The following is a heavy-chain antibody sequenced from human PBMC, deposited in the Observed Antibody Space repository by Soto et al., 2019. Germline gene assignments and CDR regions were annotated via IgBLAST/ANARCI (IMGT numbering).Heavy chain of an antibody. CDR3: AKDFSSGCTTSCYTSLDF. CDR2: ISWDGGRT. D-gene: IGHD2-2*02. CDR1: GFTFDDYA. Sequence: GSLRLSCAASGFTFDDYAMHWVRQAPGKGLEWVSLISWDGGRTYYADSVRGRFIASRDSSKNSLYLQMSSLRVEDTALYYCAKDFSSGCTTSCYTSLDFWGQGALVTVSS. J-gene: IGHJ4*02. V-gene: IGHV3-43D*04.